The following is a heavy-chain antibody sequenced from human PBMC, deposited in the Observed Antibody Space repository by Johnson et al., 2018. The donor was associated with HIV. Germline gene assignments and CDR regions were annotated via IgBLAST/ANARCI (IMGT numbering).Heavy chain of an antibody. Sequence: EVQLVESGGGVVQPGRSLRLSCAASGFTFSSYWMHWVRQAPGKGLVWVSRINSDGSSTSYADSVKGRFTISRDNAKNMVYLQMNSLRPEDTAVYYCARDGRDLVTRGSFDVWGQGTLVTVSS. CDR3: ARDGRDLVTRGSFDV. CDR1: GFTFSSYW. J-gene: IGHJ3*01. D-gene: IGHD3-9*01. V-gene: IGHV3-74*01. CDR2: INSDGSST.